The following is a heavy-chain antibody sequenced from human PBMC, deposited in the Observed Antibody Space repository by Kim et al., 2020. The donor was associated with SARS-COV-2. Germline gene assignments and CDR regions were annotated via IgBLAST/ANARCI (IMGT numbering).Heavy chain of an antibody. J-gene: IGHJ6*02. CDR2: INAGNGNT. V-gene: IGHV1-3*01. CDR1: GYTFTSYA. D-gene: IGHD2-2*01. CDR3: ARDQGIYCSSTSCRYGMDG. Sequence: ASVKVSCKASGYTFTSYAMHWVRQAPGQRLEWMGWINAGNGNTKYSQKFQGRVTITRDTSASTAYMELSSLRSEDTAGYYCARDQGIYCSSTSCRYGMDGWGQGTTVTVSS.